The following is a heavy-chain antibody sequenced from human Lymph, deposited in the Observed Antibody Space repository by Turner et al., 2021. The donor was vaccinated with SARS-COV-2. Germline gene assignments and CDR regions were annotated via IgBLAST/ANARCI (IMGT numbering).Heavy chain of an antibody. CDR3: ARDIPTTADYFDY. CDR2: ISSSSSYI. Sequence: VQLVESGGGLVKSGAALRLSCAASGFTFSTYSMNWVRQAPGKGLEWIASISSSSSYIYYADSVKGRFTISRDDAKNSLYLQMNSLRAEDTAVYYCARDIPTTADYFDYWRQGTLVTVSS. D-gene: IGHD4-17*01. J-gene: IGHJ4*02. CDR1: GFTFSTYS. V-gene: IGHV3-21*01.